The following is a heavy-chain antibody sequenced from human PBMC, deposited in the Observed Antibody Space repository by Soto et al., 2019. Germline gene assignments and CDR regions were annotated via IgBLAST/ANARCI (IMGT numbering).Heavy chain of an antibody. V-gene: IGHV3-20*01. CDR2: INWNGGST. CDR1: GFTIDDYG. J-gene: IGHJ5*02. Sequence: PGGSLRLSCAASGFTIDDYGMSWVRQAPGKGLEWASGINWNGGSTGYADSVKGRFTISRDNAKNSLYLQMTSLRAEDTALYHCARKDCSSTSSTFDPWGQGTLVTVSS. CDR3: ARKDCSSTSSTFDP. D-gene: IGHD2-2*01.